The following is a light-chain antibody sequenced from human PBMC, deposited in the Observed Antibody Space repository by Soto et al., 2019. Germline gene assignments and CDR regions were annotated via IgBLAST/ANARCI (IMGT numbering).Light chain of an antibody. Sequence: IPLTQSPSSLSATVGDRVTITCRASQDISRALAWYQQKPGKAPNLLISPASNLRSGVPSRFSGSGSGTDFTLTINGLQPEDFATYWCQQLYGYPLTFGGGSKVEIK. CDR2: PAS. CDR1: QDISRA. J-gene: IGKJ4*01. V-gene: IGKV1-9*01. CDR3: QQLYGYPLT.